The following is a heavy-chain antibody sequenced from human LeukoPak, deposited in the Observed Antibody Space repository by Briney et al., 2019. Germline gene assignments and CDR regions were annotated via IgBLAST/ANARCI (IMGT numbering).Heavy chain of an antibody. V-gene: IGHV1-69-2*01. CDR1: GYTFTDYY. J-gene: IGHJ4*02. CDR2: VDPEDGET. CDR3: ATGLGYCSSTSCPDY. Sequence: TVKISCKVSGYTFTDYYMHWVQQAPGKGLEWMGLVDPEDGETIYAEKFQGRVTITADTSTDTAYMELSSLRSEDTAVYYCATGLGYCSSTSCPDYWGQGTLVTVSS. D-gene: IGHD2-2*01.